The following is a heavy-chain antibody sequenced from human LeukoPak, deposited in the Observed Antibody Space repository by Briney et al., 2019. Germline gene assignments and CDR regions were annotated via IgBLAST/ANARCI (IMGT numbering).Heavy chain of an antibody. CDR3: AKDRCSNGVGCYYYYMDV. CDR1: GFTFSTYG. J-gene: IGHJ6*03. CDR2: LRFDGSNK. Sequence: GGSLRLSCGASGFTFSTYGMHWVRQAPGKGLEWVAFLRFDGSNKYYADSVKGRFTISRDNSKNILYLQMNSLRAEDTAVYYCAKDRCSNGVGCYYYYMDVWGKGTTVTISS. V-gene: IGHV3-30*02. D-gene: IGHD2-8*01.